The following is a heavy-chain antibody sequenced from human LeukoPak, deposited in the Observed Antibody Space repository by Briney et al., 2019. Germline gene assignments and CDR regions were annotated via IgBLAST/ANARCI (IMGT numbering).Heavy chain of an antibody. D-gene: IGHD4-11*01. CDR2: ISGSGGST. CDR1: GFTFSSYG. Sequence: GGSLRLSCAASGFTFSSYGMSWVRQAPGKGLEWVSAISGSGGSTYYADSVKGRFTISRDNSKNTLYLQMNSLRAEDTAVYYCAKDRDYRQRDYYYYYYMDVWGKGTTVTVSS. J-gene: IGHJ6*03. V-gene: IGHV3-23*01. CDR3: AKDRDYRQRDYYYYYYMDV.